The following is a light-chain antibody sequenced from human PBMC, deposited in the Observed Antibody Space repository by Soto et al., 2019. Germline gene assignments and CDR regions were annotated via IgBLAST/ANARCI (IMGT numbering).Light chain of an antibody. CDR2: DVS. J-gene: IGLJ2*01. CDR3: SSYTSSGAVV. V-gene: IGLV2-14*01. CDR1: SSDIGGYNY. Sequence: QSALTQPASVSESPGRPISIPCTGTSSDIGGYNYVSWYQQHPGKAPELMIYDVSNRPSGVSNRFFGSKSGNTASLTISGLQAEDEADYYCSSYTSSGAVVFGGGTKLTVL.